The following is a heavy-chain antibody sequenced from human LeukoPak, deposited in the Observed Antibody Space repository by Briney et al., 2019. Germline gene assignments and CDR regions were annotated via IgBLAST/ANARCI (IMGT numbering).Heavy chain of an antibody. D-gene: IGHD3-16*01. Sequence: GGSLRLSCAASGFTFSSYAMSWVRQAPGKGLEWVSAMSGSGGSIYYADSVKGRFTISRDNSKNTLYLQMNSLRAEDTAVYYCARRRGFTQFDLWGHGTLVTVSS. CDR3: ARRRGFTQFDL. CDR2: MSGSGGSI. CDR1: GFTFSSYA. V-gene: IGHV3-23*01. J-gene: IGHJ5*02.